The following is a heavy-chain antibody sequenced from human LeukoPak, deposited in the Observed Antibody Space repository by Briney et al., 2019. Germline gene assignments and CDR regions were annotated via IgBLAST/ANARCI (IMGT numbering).Heavy chain of an antibody. CDR1: GGSIINSNW. D-gene: IGHD3-3*01. CDR2: IDHSGST. CDR3: AREPLEWSYIDI. Sequence: SETLSLTCAVSGGSIINSNWWSWVRQPPGKGLEWIGEIDHSGSTSYNPSLKSRVTMSVDRSQNQFSLRLSTVTAADTAVYYCAREPLEWSYIDIWGQGTMVTVSS. V-gene: IGHV4-4*02. J-gene: IGHJ3*02.